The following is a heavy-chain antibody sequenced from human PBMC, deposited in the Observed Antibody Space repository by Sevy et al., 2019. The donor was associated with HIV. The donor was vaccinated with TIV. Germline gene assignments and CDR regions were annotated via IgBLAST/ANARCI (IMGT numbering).Heavy chain of an antibody. J-gene: IGHJ4*02. Sequence: ASVKVSCKVSGYTVTEVSKHWVRQAPGKGLEWMGRFDPEDGERIYAQKFQGRVTLTEDTSTDTAYMELRSLKSEDTAVYYCATTREYYQDSSGYLDFWGQGTLVTVSS. CDR3: ATTREYYQDSSGYLDF. V-gene: IGHV1-24*01. CDR2: FDPEDGER. CDR1: GYTVTEVS. D-gene: IGHD3-22*01.